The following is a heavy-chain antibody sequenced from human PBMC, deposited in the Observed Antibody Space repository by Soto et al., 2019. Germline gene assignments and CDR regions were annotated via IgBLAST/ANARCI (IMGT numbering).Heavy chain of an antibody. CDR3: ARGRDGSLIAFDI. V-gene: IGHV1-2*04. Sequence: QVQLVQSGAEVKKPGASVKVSCKASGYTFTGYYMHWARQAPGQGLEWMGWINPNSGGTNYAQKFQGWVTMTRDTAISTAYMELSRLRSEDTAVYYCARGRDGSLIAFDIWGQGTMVTVSS. D-gene: IGHD5-12*01. CDR2: INPNSGGT. CDR1: GYTFTGYY. J-gene: IGHJ3*02.